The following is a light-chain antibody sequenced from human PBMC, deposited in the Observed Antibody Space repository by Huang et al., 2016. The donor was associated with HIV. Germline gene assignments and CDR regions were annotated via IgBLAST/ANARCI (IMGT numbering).Light chain of an antibody. CDR2: WAS. J-gene: IGKJ3*01. CDR1: QSVLNTDNNRDY. V-gene: IGKV4-1*01. CDR3: QQYYDTPLT. Sequence: DIVMTQSPESLAVSLGERATINCRSGQSVLNTDNNRDYLAWYQQKPGQRPRLLSYWASTRESGVPDRFLGTGSGTDFTLTISNLQAEDVAVYFCQQYYDTPLTFGPGTKVDIK.